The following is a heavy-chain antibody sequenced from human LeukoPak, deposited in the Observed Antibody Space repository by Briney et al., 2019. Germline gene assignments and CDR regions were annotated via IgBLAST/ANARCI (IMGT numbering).Heavy chain of an antibody. V-gene: IGHV4-59*08. CDR2: IYYSGST. D-gene: IGHD6-13*01. CDR3: ATHSAAAAVCFDY. J-gene: IGHJ4*02. Sequence: PSETLSLTCTVSGGSISGHYWSWIRQPPGKGLEWIGYIYYSGSTNYNPSLKSRVTISVDTSKNQFSLKLSSVTAADTAVYYCATHSAAAAVCFDYWGQGALVTVSS. CDR1: GGSISGHY.